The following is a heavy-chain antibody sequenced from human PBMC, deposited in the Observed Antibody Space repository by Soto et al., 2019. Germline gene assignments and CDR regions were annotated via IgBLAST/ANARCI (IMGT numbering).Heavy chain of an antibody. D-gene: IGHD1-1*01. CDR2: ISAYNDHT. J-gene: IGHJ4*02. CDR1: GYTLTTYG. CDR3: ARGTYCDY. V-gene: IGHV1-18*01. Sequence: QVQLVQSGAEVKKPGASVKVSCKAAGYTLTTYGVSWVRQAPGQGLEWVGWISAYNDHTNYAQKFQGRVTMTTDTSTSTAYMELRSLRSDAAAVYSFARGTYCDYWGQGALVTVSS.